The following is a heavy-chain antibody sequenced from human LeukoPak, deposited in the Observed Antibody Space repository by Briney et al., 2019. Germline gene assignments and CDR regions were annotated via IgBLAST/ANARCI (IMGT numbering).Heavy chain of an antibody. CDR2: TYSGGST. CDR1: GFTVSSTY. CDR3: AKSGLNRFDY. D-gene: IGHD2-15*01. V-gene: IGHV3-66*01. Sequence: PGGSLRLSCIASGFTVSSTYMSWVRQAPGKGLEWVSVTYSGGSTYYADSVKGRCTISRDNSKNALYLQMNSLRAEDTAVYYCAKSGLNRFDYWGQGTLVTVSS. J-gene: IGHJ4*02.